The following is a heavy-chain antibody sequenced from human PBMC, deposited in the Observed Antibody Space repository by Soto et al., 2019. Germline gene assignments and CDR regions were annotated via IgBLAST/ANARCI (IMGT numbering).Heavy chain of an antibody. CDR1: GGTFSSYA. V-gene: IGHV1-69*06. CDR2: IIPIFGTA. Sequence: QVQLVQSGAEVKKPGSSVKVSCKASGGTFSSYAISWVRQAPGQGLEWMGGIIPIFGTANYAQKFQGRFTITADKSTSTAYMELSRLRSEDTAVYDCVTGLVVLGVYGMDVWGQGTTVTVSS. D-gene: IGHD3-10*01. CDR3: VTGLVVLGVYGMDV. J-gene: IGHJ6*02.